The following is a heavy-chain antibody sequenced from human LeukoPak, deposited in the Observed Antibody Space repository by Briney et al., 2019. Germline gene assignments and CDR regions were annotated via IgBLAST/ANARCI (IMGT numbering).Heavy chain of an antibody. Sequence: GGTLRLSCAASGFTFSSYGMSWVRQAPGKGLEWVSSISGSAGSAYYADSVKGRFSISRDNSKNTLYLQMNSLRADDTAVYYCGGSRSFFWGQGTLVTVSS. D-gene: IGHD6-13*01. CDR3: GGSRSFF. J-gene: IGHJ4*02. CDR2: ISGSAGSA. CDR1: GFTFSSYG. V-gene: IGHV3-23*01.